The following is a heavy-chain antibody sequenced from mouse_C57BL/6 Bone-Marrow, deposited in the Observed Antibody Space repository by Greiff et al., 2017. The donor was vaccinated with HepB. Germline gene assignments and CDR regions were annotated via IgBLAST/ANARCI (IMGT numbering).Heavy chain of an antibody. D-gene: IGHD3-3*01. V-gene: IGHV1-81*01. CDR3: ARWAGQDFDY. J-gene: IGHJ2*01. CDR2: IYPRSGNT. Sequence: VKLMESGAELARPGASVKLSCKASGYTFTSYGISWVKQRTGQGLEWIGEIYPRSGNTYYNEKFKGKATLTADKSSSTAYMELRSLTSEDSAVYFCARWAGQDFDYWGQGTTLTVSS. CDR1: GYTFTSYG.